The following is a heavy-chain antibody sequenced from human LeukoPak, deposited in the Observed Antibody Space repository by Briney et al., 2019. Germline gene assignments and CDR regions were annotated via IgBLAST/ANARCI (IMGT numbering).Heavy chain of an antibody. D-gene: IGHD3-16*01. J-gene: IGHJ3*02. Sequence: PSETLSLTCTASGGSISSSSYYWGWIRQPPGKGLEWIGSIFYSGSTDHNPSLRSRVTISVDTSKNQFSLKLSSVTAADTAVYYCARLVLGIMSAFDIWGQGTVVTVSS. CDR3: ARLVLGIMSAFDI. CDR1: GGSISSSSYY. CDR2: IFYSGST. V-gene: IGHV4-39*01.